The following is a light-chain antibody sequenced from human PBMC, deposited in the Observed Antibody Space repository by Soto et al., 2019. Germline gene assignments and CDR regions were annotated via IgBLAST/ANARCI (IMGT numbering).Light chain of an antibody. CDR1: QSISVH. Sequence: DIQMTQSPSSRSASVGDTVTITCRASQSISVHLNWYQQKPGKVPKLLIYAASNLHSGVPSRFSGSGSETDFALTISSLQPEDFATYYCQQSFITPYTFGQGTRLEIK. V-gene: IGKV1-39*01. CDR3: QQSFITPYT. J-gene: IGKJ2*01. CDR2: AAS.